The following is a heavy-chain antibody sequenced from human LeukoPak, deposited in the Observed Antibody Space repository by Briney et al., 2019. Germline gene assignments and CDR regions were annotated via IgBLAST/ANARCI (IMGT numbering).Heavy chain of an antibody. V-gene: IGHV1-2*02. CDR1: GYTFTDYY. D-gene: IGHD3-22*01. Sequence: ASVKVSCKASGYTFTDYYMHWVRQAPGQGLEWMGWINPNSGDTNYAQNFQGRVTMTRDTSISTAYMELSTLRPDDTAVYYCARIKPISGSYDYWGQGTLVTVSS. J-gene: IGHJ4*02. CDR2: INPNSGDT. CDR3: ARIKPISGSYDY.